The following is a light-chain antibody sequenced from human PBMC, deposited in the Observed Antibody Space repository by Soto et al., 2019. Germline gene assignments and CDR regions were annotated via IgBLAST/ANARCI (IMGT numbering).Light chain of an antibody. V-gene: IGKV1-39*01. CDR2: AAS. J-gene: IGKJ1*01. Sequence: DIQMPQSPSSLSASAGDRFSITCRASRSISSYLNWYQQKPGKAPNLLIYAASSLQSGVPARFSGSGSGTDFTLTISILQPEDLATYCCQQCYSPRRTFGQGTKVDIK. CDR1: RSISSY. CDR3: QQCYSPRRT.